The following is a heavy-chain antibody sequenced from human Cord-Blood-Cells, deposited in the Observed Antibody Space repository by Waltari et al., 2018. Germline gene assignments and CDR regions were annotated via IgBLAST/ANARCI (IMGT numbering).Heavy chain of an antibody. V-gene: IGHV6-1*01. CDR2: TYYRFKWYN. J-gene: IGHJ2*01. CDR1: GDSVSSNSAA. D-gene: IGHD3-16*01. CDR3: ARSAIGGKGPGRYFDL. Sequence: QVQLQQSGPGLVKPSQTLSLTCAISGDSVSSNSAAWNWIRQSPSRGLEWLGRTYYRFKWYNDYAVSGKSRNTSNPDTSKNQFSLQLNSVTPEDTAVYYCARSAIGGKGPGRYFDLWGRGTLVTVSS.